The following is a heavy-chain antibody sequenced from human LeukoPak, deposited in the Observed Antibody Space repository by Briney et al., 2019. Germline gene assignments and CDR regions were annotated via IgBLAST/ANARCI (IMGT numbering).Heavy chain of an antibody. CDR1: GFTFSSYA. CDR2: ISGSGGST. J-gene: IGHJ4*02. D-gene: IGHD3-22*01. V-gene: IGHV3-23*01. Sequence: GGSLRHSCAASGFTFSSYAMSWVRQAPGKGLEWVAAISGSGGSTDYADSVKGRFTISRDNSKNTLYLQMNSLRAEDTAVYYCAKRITLIVVVPVVDYWGQGTLVTVSS. CDR3: AKRITLIVVVPVVDY.